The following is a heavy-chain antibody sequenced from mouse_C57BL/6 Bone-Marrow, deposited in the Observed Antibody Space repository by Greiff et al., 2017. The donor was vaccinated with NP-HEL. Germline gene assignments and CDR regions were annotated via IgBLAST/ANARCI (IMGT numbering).Heavy chain of an antibody. Sequence: QVQLQQSGAELVRPGASVKLSCKASGYTFTDYYINWVKQRPGQGLEWIARIYPGSGNTYYNEKFKGKATLTAEKSSSTAYMQLSSLTSEDSAVYFCARDYRSAYWGQGTLVTVSA. CDR3: ARDYRSAY. CDR1: GYTFTDYY. J-gene: IGHJ3*01. CDR2: IYPGSGNT. D-gene: IGHD1-1*01. V-gene: IGHV1-76*01.